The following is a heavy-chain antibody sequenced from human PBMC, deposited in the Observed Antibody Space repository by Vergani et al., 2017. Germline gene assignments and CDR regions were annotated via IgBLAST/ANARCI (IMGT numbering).Heavy chain of an antibody. V-gene: IGHV3-23*01. D-gene: IGHD6-19*01. Sequence: EVQLLESGGGLVQPGGSLRLSCAASGFTFSSYAMNWVRQAPGKGLEWVSTISGGGGSTYYADSVKGRFTISRDNSKNTLYLQMNSLRAEDTAVYYCAKSSAPTIALALIGYWGQGTLVTVSS. CDR3: AKSSAPTIALALIGY. CDR2: ISGGGGST. J-gene: IGHJ4*02. CDR1: GFTFSSYA.